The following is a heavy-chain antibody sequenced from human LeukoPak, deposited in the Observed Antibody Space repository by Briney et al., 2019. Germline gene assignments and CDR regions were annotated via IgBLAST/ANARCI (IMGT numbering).Heavy chain of an antibody. CDR3: ARDRRGYVGYEGDPFDI. CDR1: GGSLSNYY. D-gene: IGHD5-12*01. V-gene: IGHV4-4*07. Sequence: SETLSLTCSVSGGSLSNYYWSWIRQPAGKGLEWIGRIYPSGSTNYNPSLQSRVAMPLDTTKNQFSLKLSSVTDADTALYYCARDRRGYVGYEGDPFDIWGQGTMVTVSS. CDR2: IYPSGST. J-gene: IGHJ3*02.